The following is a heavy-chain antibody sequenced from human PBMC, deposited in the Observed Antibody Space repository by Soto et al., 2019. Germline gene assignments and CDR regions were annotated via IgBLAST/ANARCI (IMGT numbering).Heavy chain of an antibody. Sequence: QVQLVQSGAEVKKPGSSVKVSCKASGGTFSSYAISWVRQAPGQGLEWMGGIIPIFGTANYAQKFQGRVTITADKSTSTAYMELSSLRSEDTAVYYCARDLLSCSSTSCSGDWFDPWGQGTLVTVSS. CDR3: ARDLLSCSSTSCSGDWFDP. CDR1: GGTFSSYA. V-gene: IGHV1-69*06. D-gene: IGHD2-2*01. CDR2: IIPIFGTA. J-gene: IGHJ5*02.